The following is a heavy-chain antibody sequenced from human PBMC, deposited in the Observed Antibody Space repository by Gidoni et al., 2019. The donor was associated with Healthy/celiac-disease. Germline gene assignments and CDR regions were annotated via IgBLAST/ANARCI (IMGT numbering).Heavy chain of an antibody. V-gene: IGHV4-59*01. Sequence: QVQLQESGPGLVKPSETLSLTGTVSGGSLSSYYWTWIRQPPGKGLEWIGYIYYSGSTNYNPSLKSRVTISVDTSKNQFSLKLSSVTAADTAVYYCARRPYYYGSGSYFDYWGQGTLVTVSS. J-gene: IGHJ4*02. CDR2: IYYSGST. CDR1: GGSLSSYY. CDR3: ARRPYYYGSGSYFDY. D-gene: IGHD3-10*01.